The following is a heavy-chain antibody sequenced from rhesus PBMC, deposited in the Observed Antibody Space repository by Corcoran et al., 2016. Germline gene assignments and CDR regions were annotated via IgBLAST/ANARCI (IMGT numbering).Heavy chain of an antibody. CDR2: INSGGGST. Sequence: EVQLVESGGGLAKPGGSLRLSCAASGFTFSNYWMNWVRQTPGKGLEWISAINSGGGSTYYADPVQGRFTISRDNSKHTLSLQINSLRAEDTAVYYCAKEPEYTNWGYYFDYWGQGVLVTVSS. J-gene: IGHJ4*01. CDR1: GFTFSNYW. CDR3: AKEPEYTNWGYYFDY. D-gene: IGHD4-23*01. V-gene: IGHV3S42*01.